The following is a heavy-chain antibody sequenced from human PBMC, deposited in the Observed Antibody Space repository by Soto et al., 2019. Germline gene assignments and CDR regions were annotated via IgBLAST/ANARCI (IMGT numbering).Heavy chain of an antibody. D-gene: IGHD2-8*02. J-gene: IGHJ3*02. CDR3: AKATATGGGAFEI. V-gene: IGHV3-23*01. CDR1: GFICSSYD. CDR2: ILVGGST. Sequence: EVQMLESGGGLAQPGGSLRLSCAVSGFICSSYDMSWVRQAPGKGLEWVSTILVGGSTHYEDSVKGRFTISRDTSKNTVYLRMNSLTAGDTAVYYCAKATATGGGAFEIYGQGTMVTVSS.